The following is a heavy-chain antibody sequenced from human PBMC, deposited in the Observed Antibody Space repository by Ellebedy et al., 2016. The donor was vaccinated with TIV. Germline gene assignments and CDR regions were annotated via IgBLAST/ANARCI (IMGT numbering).Heavy chain of an antibody. V-gene: IGHV3-53*01. CDR1: GFTVSTNY. Sequence: PGGSLRLSCAASGFTVSTNYMSWVRQAPGQGLELVSVFYSYDKTYYADSVKGRFTFSRDNSRNTVSLQMSGLRAEDTAIYYCVRSGHSDGYFDYWGQGTLVTVSS. D-gene: IGHD3-10*01. CDR3: VRSGHSDGYFDY. J-gene: IGHJ4*02. CDR2: FYSYDKT.